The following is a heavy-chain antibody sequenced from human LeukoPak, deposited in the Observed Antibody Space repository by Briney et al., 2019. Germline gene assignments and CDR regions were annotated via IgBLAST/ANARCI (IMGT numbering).Heavy chain of an antibody. J-gene: IGHJ6*03. Sequence: SETLSLTCTASGCSISNYYRSWIRQPAGKGLEWIGRIYTSRSTNYTPSLKSRVTMSADKSKNQFSLKLSSVTAAATAVYYCARGGGFITGSPFVYYYYYMDVWGKGTTVTVSS. D-gene: IGHD1-20*01. V-gene: IGHV4-4*07. CDR3: ARGGGFITGSPFVYYYYYMDV. CDR1: GCSISNYY. CDR2: IYTSRST.